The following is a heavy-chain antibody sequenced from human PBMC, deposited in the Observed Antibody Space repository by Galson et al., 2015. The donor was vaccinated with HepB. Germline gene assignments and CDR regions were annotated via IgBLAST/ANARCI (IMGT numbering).Heavy chain of an antibody. CDR3: ARDRGWELLRYRGWFDP. CDR1: GGSINIGAYS. D-gene: IGHD2-15*01. CDR2: IYYSGST. Sequence: ETLSLTCIVSGGSINIGAYSWSWIRQHPGKGLEWIGFIYYSGSTIYNPSLKSRVTISVDPSKNQFSLNLSSVTAADTAVYYCARDRGWELLRYRGWFDPWGQGTLVTVSS. V-gene: IGHV4-61*08. J-gene: IGHJ5*02.